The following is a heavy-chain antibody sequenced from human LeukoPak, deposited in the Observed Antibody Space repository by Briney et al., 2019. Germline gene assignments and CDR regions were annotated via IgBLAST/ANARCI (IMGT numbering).Heavy chain of an antibody. Sequence: QPGGSLSLSCAASGFTFSNYWMSWVRQAPGKGLEWVANIKEDGSEKYYVDSVKGRFTISRDNARNSLYLQMNSLRAEDTAVYYCASGWQLGYWGQGTLVTVSS. J-gene: IGHJ4*02. V-gene: IGHV3-7*01. CDR2: IKEDGSEK. CDR3: ASGWQLGY. D-gene: IGHD2-15*01. CDR1: GFTFSNYW.